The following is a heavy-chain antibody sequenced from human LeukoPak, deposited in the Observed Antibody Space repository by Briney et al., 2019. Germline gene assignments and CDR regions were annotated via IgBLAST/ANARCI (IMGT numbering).Heavy chain of an antibody. CDR3: ARDGSVTRYCSSTSCYLGY. CDR2: INPNRGCT. D-gene: IGHD2-2*01. Sequence: ASVKVSCKASGYTSTGYYMHCVREAPGQGLEWMGWINPNRGCTNYGKKNRGCVAMTRETSISTAYMELSRLRSDDTAVYYCARDGSVTRYCSSTSCYLGYWGQGTLVTVSS. CDR1: GYTSTGYY. V-gene: IGHV1-2*04. J-gene: IGHJ4*02.